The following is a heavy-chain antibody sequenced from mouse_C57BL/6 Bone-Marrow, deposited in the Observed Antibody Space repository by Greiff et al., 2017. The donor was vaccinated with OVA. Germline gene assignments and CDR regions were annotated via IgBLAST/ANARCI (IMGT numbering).Heavy chain of an antibody. Sequence: EVQLVESGGGLVKPGGSLKLSCAASGFTFSSYAMSWVRQTPEKRLEWVATISDGGGYTYYPANVKGRFTISRDNAKNNLYLQMSHLKSEDTARYYCARAENCAAMDYWGQGTSVTVAA. D-gene: IGHD4-1*01. CDR2: ISDGGGYT. J-gene: IGHJ4*01. V-gene: IGHV5-4*01. CDR3: ARAENCAAMDY. CDR1: GFTFSSYA.